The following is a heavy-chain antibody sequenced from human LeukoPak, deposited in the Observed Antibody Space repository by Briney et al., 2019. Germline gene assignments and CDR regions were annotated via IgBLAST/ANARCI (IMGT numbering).Heavy chain of an antibody. J-gene: IGHJ6*03. D-gene: IGHD2-2*02. CDR2: IIPIFGTA. V-gene: IGHV1-69*05. Sequence: SVKVSCKASGGTFSSYAISWVRQAPGQGLEWMGGIIPIFGTANYAQKFQGRVTITTDESTSTAYMELSSLRSEDTAVYYCARAVVPAAIRYSSYYYYYMDVWGKGTTVTVSS. CDR3: ARAVVPAAIRYSSYYYYYMDV. CDR1: GGTFSSYA.